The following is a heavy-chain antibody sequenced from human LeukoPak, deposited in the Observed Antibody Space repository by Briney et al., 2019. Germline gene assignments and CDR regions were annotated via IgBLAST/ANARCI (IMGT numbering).Heavy chain of an antibody. D-gene: IGHD5-24*01. V-gene: IGHV3-7*03. J-gene: IGHJ4*02. CDR3: AKEGRSLQTY. CDR2: IKEDGTET. Sequence: GVSLRLSCSASGFTFSTYWMSWVRQAPGKGLEWVANIKEDGTETYYVDSVKGRFTISRDNAKNSLYLQMNSLRVEDTAVYYCAKEGRSLQTYWGQGTLVTVSS. CDR1: GFTFSTYW.